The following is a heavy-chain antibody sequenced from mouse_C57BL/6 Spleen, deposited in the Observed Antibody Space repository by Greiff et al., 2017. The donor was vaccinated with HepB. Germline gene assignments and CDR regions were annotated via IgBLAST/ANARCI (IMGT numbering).Heavy chain of an antibody. J-gene: IGHJ3*01. CDR1: GYTFTNYW. CDR3: ARRGLDSNYFAY. V-gene: IGHV1-63*01. D-gene: IGHD2-5*01. Sequence: QVQLQQSGAELVRPGTSVKMSCKASGYTFTNYWIGWAKQRPGHGLEWIGDIYPGGGYTNYNEKFKGKATLTADKSSSTAYMQFSSLTSEDSAMYYCARRGLDSNYFAYWGQGTLVTVSA. CDR2: IYPGGGYT.